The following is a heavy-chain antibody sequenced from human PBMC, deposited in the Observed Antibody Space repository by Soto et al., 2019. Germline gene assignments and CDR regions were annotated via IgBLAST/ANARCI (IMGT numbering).Heavy chain of an antibody. D-gene: IGHD2-15*01. CDR2: IWYDGSNK. Sequence: GGSLRLSCAASGFTFSSYAMSWVRQAPGKGLEWVAVIWYDGSNKYYAGSVKGRFTISRDNSKRTLYLQMDSLRAEDTAFYYCARDANQAALVYYFDYWGLGTLVTVSS. V-gene: IGHV3-33*08. CDR1: GFTFSSYA. J-gene: IGHJ4*02. CDR3: ARDANQAALVYYFDY.